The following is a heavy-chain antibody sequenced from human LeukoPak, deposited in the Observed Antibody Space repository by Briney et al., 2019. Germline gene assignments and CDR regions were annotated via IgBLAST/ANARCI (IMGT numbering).Heavy chain of an antibody. CDR1: GGSITSSNYY. Sequence: SETLSLTCNVSGGSITSSNYYWSWIRQPPGKGLEWIGYIYHSGSAYYNPSLKSRVTISVDTSKNQFSLKLSSVTAADTAVYYCASIKTNYDILTGYYPDAFDIWGQGTMVTVSS. CDR3: ASIKTNYDILTGYYPDAFDI. CDR2: IYHSGSA. J-gene: IGHJ3*02. V-gene: IGHV4-61*05. D-gene: IGHD3-9*01.